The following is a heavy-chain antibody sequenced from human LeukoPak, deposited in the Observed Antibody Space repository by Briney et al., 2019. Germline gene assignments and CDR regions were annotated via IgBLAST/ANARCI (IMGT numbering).Heavy chain of an antibody. V-gene: IGHV7-4-1*02. D-gene: IGHD3-22*01. Sequence: ASVKVSCKASGYTFTNYAMNWVRQAPGQGLEWMGWINTYTGNPTYAQGFTGRFVFSLDTSVSTAYLQISSLKAEDTAVYYCARWDCDSSGYALYYFDYWGQGTLVTVSS. CDR3: ARWDCDSSGYALYYFDY. CDR1: GYTFTNYA. J-gene: IGHJ4*02. CDR2: INTYTGNP.